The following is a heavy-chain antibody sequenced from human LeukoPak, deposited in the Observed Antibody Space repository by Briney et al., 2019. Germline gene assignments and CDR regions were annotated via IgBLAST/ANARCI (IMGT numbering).Heavy chain of an antibody. CDR2: ILFDGSIT. D-gene: IGHD3-22*01. Sequence: PGRALRHSPAASGFTLSKHGMHAVPPAPGRRRERGAEILFDGSITYYADSVKGRITISRDNSENTVSLQMNSLRAEDTAVYYCAKDRYYESSGFYYGLDYWGQGTLVAVSS. CDR1: GFTLSKHG. CDR3: AKDRYYESSGFYYGLDY. V-gene: IGHV3-30*18. J-gene: IGHJ4*02.